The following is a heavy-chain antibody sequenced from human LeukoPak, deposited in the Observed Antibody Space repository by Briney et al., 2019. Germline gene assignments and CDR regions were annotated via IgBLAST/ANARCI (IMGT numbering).Heavy chain of an antibody. CDR1: GFTVANDR. J-gene: IGHJ4*02. V-gene: IGHV3-66*01. D-gene: IGHD6-6*01. CDR2: VYGGGNT. Sequence: PGGSLRLSCAASGFTVANDRMSWVRQAPGKGLEWVSTVYGGGNTAYADSVKGRFTISRDNAKNSLYLQMNSLRVEDTAVYYCARGGNSSWDYWGQGALVTVSS. CDR3: ARGGNSSWDY.